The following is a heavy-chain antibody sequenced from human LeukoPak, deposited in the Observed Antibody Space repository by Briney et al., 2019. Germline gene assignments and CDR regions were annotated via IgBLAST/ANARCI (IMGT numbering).Heavy chain of an antibody. D-gene: IGHD3-22*01. CDR3: AKGNIEYYYDSSGYYIPDY. J-gene: IGHJ4*02. CDR1: GFTFSSYG. CDR2: ISGSGGST. V-gene: IGHV3-23*01. Sequence: QSGGSLRLSCAASGFTFSSYGMSWVRQAPGKGLEGVSAISGSGGSTYYADSVKGRFTISRDNSKNTLYLQMNSLRAEDTAVYYCAKGNIEYYYDSSGYYIPDYWGQGTLVTVSS.